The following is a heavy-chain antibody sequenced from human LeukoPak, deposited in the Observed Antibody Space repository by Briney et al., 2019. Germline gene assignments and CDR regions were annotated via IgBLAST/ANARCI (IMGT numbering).Heavy chain of an antibody. CDR1: GYTFTSYY. CDR3: ATTMTTVTNIDY. V-gene: IGHV1-46*01. CDR2: INPSGGST. J-gene: IGHJ4*02. D-gene: IGHD4-17*01. Sequence: ASVKVSCKASGYTFTSYYMHWLRQAPGQGLEWMGIINPSGGSTSYAQKFQGRVTITRDTSTSTVYMELSSLRSEDTAVYYCATTMTTVTNIDYWGQGTLVTVSS.